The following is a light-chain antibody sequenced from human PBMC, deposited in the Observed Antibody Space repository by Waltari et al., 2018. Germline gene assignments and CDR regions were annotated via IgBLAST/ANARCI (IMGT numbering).Light chain of an antibody. Sequence: DIVMTQSPDSLAVSLGERATINCTSSQSVLFSTNNKNYLAWYQQKPGQPPKLLISWASTRESGVPDRFSGSASGTDFALSISSLQAEDGAVYYCLQYYSTPWTFGQGTRLEIK. CDR1: QSVLFSTNNKNY. CDR2: WAS. J-gene: IGKJ2*01. V-gene: IGKV4-1*01. CDR3: LQYYSTPWT.